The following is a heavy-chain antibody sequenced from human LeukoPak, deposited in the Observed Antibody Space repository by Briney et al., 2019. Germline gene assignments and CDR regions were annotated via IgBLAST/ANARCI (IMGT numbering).Heavy chain of an antibody. J-gene: IGHJ4*02. Sequence: NPSETLSLTCAVYGGSFSGYYWSWIRQPPGKGLEWIGEINHSGSTNYNPSLKSRVTISVDTSKNQFSLKLSSVTAADTAVYYCARGRHLLRIGGSKLALDYWGQGTLVTVSS. V-gene: IGHV4-34*01. CDR3: ARGRHLLRIGGSKLALDY. D-gene: IGHD1-26*01. CDR1: GGSFSGYY. CDR2: INHSGST.